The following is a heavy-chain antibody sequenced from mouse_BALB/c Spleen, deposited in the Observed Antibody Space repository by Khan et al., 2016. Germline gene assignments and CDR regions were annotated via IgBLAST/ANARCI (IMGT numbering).Heavy chain of an antibody. Sequence: QIQLVQSGPELKKPGETVRLSCKASGYTFTNYGMNWVKQAPGKGLKWMGWINTYTGEPTYADDFKGRFALSLETSASTAYLQINNLKYADTATYCCARPDYASSRGVAYWGQGTLVTVSA. CDR1: GYTFTNYG. D-gene: IGHD1-1*01. CDR2: INTYTGEP. CDR3: ARPDYASSRGVAY. J-gene: IGHJ3*01. V-gene: IGHV9-3-1*01.